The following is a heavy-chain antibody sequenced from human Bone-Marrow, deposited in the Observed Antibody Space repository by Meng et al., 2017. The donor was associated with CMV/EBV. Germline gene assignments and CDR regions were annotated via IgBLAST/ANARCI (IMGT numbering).Heavy chain of an antibody. J-gene: IGHJ4*02. Sequence: GGSLRFSFAALGFTFSSNSMNWVRQAPGKGLEWVSSISSSSSYIYYADSVKGRFTISRDNAKNSQYLQMNSLKAEDEAVYYCARYPMTTVVTLNFDYWGQGTLVTVSS. CDR1: GFTFSSNS. CDR3: ARYPMTTVVTLNFDY. CDR2: ISSSSSYI. V-gene: IGHV3-21*01. D-gene: IGHD4-23*01.